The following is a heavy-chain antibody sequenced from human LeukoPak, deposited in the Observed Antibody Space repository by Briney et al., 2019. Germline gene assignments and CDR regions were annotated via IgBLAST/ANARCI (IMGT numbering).Heavy chain of an antibody. CDR3: ARGHYDVLTSSYKWTPDY. D-gene: IGHD3-9*01. CDR2: ITSGGGYT. CDR1: GFTFSTYN. Sequence: PGGSLRLSCAASGFTFSTYNMSWVRQAPGKGLEWVSSITSGGGYTYYADSVKGRFTTSRDNAKNSLSLHLDSLRAEDTAVYYCARGHYDVLTSSYKWTPDYWGQGTLVTVSS. J-gene: IGHJ4*02. V-gene: IGHV3-21*06.